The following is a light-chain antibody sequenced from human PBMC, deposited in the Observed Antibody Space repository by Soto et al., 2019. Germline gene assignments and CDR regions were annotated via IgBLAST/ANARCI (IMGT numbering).Light chain of an antibody. CDR2: RTS. CDR3: QQYGSSPIT. J-gene: IGKJ5*01. CDR1: QSISSN. Sequence: IVMTQSPATLSVSPGERAPLSCRASQSISSNLAWYQQKPGQAPRLLMFRTSSRATGFPARFSGSGSGTDFTLTISRLEPEDFAVYYCQQYGSSPITFGQGTRLEIK. V-gene: IGKV3-20*01.